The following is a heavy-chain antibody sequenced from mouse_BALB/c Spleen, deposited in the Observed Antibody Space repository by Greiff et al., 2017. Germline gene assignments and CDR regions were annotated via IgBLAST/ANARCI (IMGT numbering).Heavy chain of an antibody. J-gene: IGHJ4*01. V-gene: IGHV2-2*02. CDR1: GFSLTSYG. CDR3: ANYYYSRSPYAIDY. Sequence: QVQLKQSGPGLVQPSQSLSITCTVSGFSLTSYGVHWVRQSPGKGLEWLGVIWSGGSTDYNAAFISRLSISKDNSKSQVFFKMNSLQANDTAIYYSANYYYSRSPYAIDYWGQGASDTVSS. CDR2: IWSGGST. D-gene: IGHD1-1*01.